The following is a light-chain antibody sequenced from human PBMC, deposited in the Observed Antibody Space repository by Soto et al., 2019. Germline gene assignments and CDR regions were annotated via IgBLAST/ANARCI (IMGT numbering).Light chain of an antibody. Sequence: EIVLTQSPGTLSLSPGERATLSCGASQSVTSNYLAWYQQKPGQAPRLLIYGASRRATGVQDRFIGSGSGTDFTLTIRRLEPEDFAVYYCKHYITSLTTFGQGTKVDIK. CDR3: KHYITSLTT. V-gene: IGKV3-20*01. J-gene: IGKJ1*01. CDR2: GAS. CDR1: QSVTSNY.